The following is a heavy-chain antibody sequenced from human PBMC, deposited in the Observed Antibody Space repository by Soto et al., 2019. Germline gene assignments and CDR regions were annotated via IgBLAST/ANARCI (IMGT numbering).Heavy chain of an antibody. CDR2: IYPSGTI. J-gene: IGHJ6*02. D-gene: IGHD6-6*01. CDR1: GGSINSSNW. CDR3: ARDKVERMLVPHYYYGMDV. V-gene: IGHV4-4*02. Sequence: SETLSLTCAVSGGSINSSNWWTWVRQAPGQGLEWIGEIYPSGTINYNPSLKTRVTILLDKSTNQFSLKLSTVTAADTAVYYCARDKVERMLVPHYYYGMDVWGQGTTVTVSS.